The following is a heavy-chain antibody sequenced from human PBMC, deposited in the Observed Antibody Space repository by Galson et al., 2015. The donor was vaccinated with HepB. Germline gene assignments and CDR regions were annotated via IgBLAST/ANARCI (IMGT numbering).Heavy chain of an antibody. CDR2: IWYDGSNK. V-gene: IGHV3-33*01. J-gene: IGHJ4*02. CDR3: ARDSGVRYNWNYGRRFDY. D-gene: IGHD1-7*01. Sequence: SLRLSCAASGFTFSSYGMHWVRQAPGKGLEWVAVIWYDGSNKYYADSVKGRFTISRDNSKNTLYLQMNSLRAEDTAVYYCARDSGVRYNWNYGRRFDYWGQGTLVTVSS. CDR1: GFTFSSYG.